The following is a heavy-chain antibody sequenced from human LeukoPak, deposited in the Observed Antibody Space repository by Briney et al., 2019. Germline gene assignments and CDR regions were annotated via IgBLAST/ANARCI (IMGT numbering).Heavy chain of an antibody. V-gene: IGHV4-4*07. J-gene: IGHJ4*02. D-gene: IGHD7-27*01. Sequence: SETLSLTCTVSGGSISSYYWSWIRQPAGKGLEWIGRIYTSGSTNYNPSLKSRVTISVGKSKNQFSLKLSSVTAADTAVYYCALEARSLPASPLWGWGQGTLVTVSS. CDR1: GGSISSYY. CDR3: ALEARSLPASPLWG. CDR2: IYTSGST.